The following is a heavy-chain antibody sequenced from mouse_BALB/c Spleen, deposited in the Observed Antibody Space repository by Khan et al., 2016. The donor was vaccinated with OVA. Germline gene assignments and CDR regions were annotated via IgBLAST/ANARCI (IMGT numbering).Heavy chain of an antibody. CDR1: GFSLDSFG. D-gene: IGHD1-1*01. V-gene: IGHV2-3*01. Sequence: QVQLKESGPGLVAPSESLSITCTVSGFSLDSFGVNWVRQPPGKGLEWLGVIWGDGNTNYHSGLKSRLTINKDNSKSQVFLRLNSLQTYDTATYYCAKFTPQYYSMDSWGQGTSVTVSA. CDR3: AKFTPQYYSMDS. J-gene: IGHJ4*01. CDR2: IWGDGNT.